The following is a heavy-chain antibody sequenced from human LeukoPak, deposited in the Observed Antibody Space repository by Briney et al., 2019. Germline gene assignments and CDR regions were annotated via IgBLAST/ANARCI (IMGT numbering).Heavy chain of an antibody. J-gene: IGHJ5*02. CDR1: GVSISSSNSY. V-gene: IGHV4-39*07. Sequence: KASETLSLTCTVSGVSISSSNSYWGWIRQTPGKGLEWVGSIYYNGDTYYNPSFKSRVSMSVDTAKDQISLILTSVTAADTAVYYCSREGYSCPNWFDTWGQGTLVTVSS. CDR3: SREGYSCPNWFDT. CDR2: IYYNGDT. D-gene: IGHD4-11*01.